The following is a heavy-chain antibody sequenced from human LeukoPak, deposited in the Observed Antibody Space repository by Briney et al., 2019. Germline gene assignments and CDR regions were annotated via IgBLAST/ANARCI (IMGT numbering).Heavy chain of an antibody. J-gene: IGHJ4*02. CDR2: IYSGGST. V-gene: IGHV3-53*01. CDR3: ARYCNGGNCYFDS. Sequence: PGGSLRLSCAASGLTVSSNYMSWVRQAPERGREWVSVIYSGGSTYYADSVKGRFTIARDHSNNTLYLQMNSLRAEDTALYYCARYCNGGNCYFDSWGQGTLVTVSS. CDR1: GLTVSSNY. D-gene: IGHD2-15*01.